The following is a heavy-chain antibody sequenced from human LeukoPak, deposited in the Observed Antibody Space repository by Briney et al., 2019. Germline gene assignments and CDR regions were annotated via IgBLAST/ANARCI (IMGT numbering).Heavy chain of an antibody. J-gene: IGHJ3*02. CDR3: AKVRGYLGLDAFDI. CDR1: GFTFSDYY. V-gene: IGHV3-23*01. D-gene: IGHD3-10*01. Sequence: GGSLRLSCAASGFTFSDYYMSWIRQAPGKGLEWVSAISGSGGSTYYADSVKGRFTISRDNSKNTLYLQMNSLRAEDTAVYYCAKVRGYLGLDAFDIWGQGTMVTVSS. CDR2: ISGSGGST.